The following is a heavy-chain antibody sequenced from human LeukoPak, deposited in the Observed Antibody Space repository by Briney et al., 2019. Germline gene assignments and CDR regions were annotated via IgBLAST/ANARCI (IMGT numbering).Heavy chain of an antibody. Sequence: GGSLRLSCAASGFTFSSYAMSWVRQAPGKGLEGVSAISGSGGSTYYADSMKGRFTISRDNSKNTLYLQMNSLRAEDTAVYYCAKSGFRASGPYYYYGMDVWGQGTTVTVSS. J-gene: IGHJ6*02. CDR1: GFTFSSYA. CDR3: AKSGFRASGPYYYYGMDV. D-gene: IGHD3-10*01. CDR2: ISGSGGST. V-gene: IGHV3-23*01.